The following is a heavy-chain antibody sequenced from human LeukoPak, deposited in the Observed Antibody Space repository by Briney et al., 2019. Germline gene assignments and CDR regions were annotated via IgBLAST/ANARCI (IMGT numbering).Heavy chain of an antibody. D-gene: IGHD3-10*01. CDR3: ARDNGVVRGIIHPNDAFDI. J-gene: IGHJ3*02. CDR1: GYIFTTYG. Sequence: ASVKVSCKASGYIFTTYGISWVRQAPGQGLEWMGWISAYNGNTNYAQKLQGRVTMTTDTSTSTAYMELRSLRSEDTAIYYCARDNGVVRGIIHPNDAFDIWGQGTMVTVSS. V-gene: IGHV1-18*01. CDR2: ISAYNGNT.